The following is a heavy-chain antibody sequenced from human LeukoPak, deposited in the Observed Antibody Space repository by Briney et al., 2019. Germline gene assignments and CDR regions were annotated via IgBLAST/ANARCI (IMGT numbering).Heavy chain of an antibody. V-gene: IGHV4-30-2*01. D-gene: IGHD3-10*02. CDR3: ARAMYHPRVRFGAFDI. J-gene: IGHJ3*02. CDR2: IYHSGST. Sequence: SETLSLTCTVSGGSISSGGYYWSWIRQPPGKGLEWIGYIYHSGSTYYNPSLKSRVTISVDTSKNQFSLKLSSVTAADTAVYYCARAMYHPRVRFGAFDIWGQGTMVTVSS. CDR1: GGSISSGGYY.